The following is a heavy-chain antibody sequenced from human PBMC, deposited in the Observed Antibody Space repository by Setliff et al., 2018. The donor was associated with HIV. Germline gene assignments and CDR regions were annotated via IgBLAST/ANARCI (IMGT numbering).Heavy chain of an antibody. CDR2: ISSSSSTI. CDR1: GFTFGSYS. D-gene: IGHD3-22*01. J-gene: IGHJ5*02. Sequence: GGSLRLSCAASGFTFGSYSMNWVRQAPGKGLEWVSYISSSSSTIYYADSVKGRFTISRDNAKNSLYLQMNSLRAEDTAVYYCARDRADSSGYYGRVDWFDPWGQGTLVTVSS. V-gene: IGHV3-48*01. CDR3: ARDRADSSGYYGRVDWFDP.